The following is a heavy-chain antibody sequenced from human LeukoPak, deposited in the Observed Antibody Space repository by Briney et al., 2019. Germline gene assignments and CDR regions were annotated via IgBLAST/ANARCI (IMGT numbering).Heavy chain of an antibody. CDR1: GFTFSSYA. CDR3: AKASRSGGSCYPL. CDR2: ISGGGGST. D-gene: IGHD2-15*01. Sequence: GGSLRLSCAASGFTFSSYAMSWVRQAPGKGLEWVSAISGGGGSTYYADSVKGRFTISRDNSKNTLYLQMNSLRAEDTAVYYCAKASRSGGSCYPLWGQGTTVTVSS. J-gene: IGHJ6*02. V-gene: IGHV3-23*01.